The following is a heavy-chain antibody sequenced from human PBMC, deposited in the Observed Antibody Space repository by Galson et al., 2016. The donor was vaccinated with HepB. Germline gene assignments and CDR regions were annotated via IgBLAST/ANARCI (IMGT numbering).Heavy chain of an antibody. CDR2: ISTNSGRK. V-gene: IGHV3-9*01. D-gene: IGHD3-3*02. J-gene: IGHJ3*02. CDR1: GFTFGDYA. CDR3: VKEMSDVLAFLEGRQSGDLGSFNI. Sequence: SLRLSCAASGFTFGDYAMHWVRQGPGKGLEWVSGISTNSGRKAYANSVKGRFTISRDNAKNSLYLQMNSLRNEDTALYYWVKEMSDVLAFLEGRQSGDLGSFNIWGQGTVVTGSS.